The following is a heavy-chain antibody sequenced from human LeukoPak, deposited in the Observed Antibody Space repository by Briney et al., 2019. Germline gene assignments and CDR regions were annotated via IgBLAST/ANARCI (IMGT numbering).Heavy chain of an antibody. J-gene: IGHJ4*02. CDR2: ISSSSSYI. CDR3: ARDGTYSGYDSTYFDY. D-gene: IGHD5-12*01. V-gene: IGHV3-21*01. CDR1: GFAFGSYS. Sequence: GGSLRLSCAASGFAFGSYSISWVRQAPGKGLEWVSSISSSSSYIYYADSVKGRFTISRDNAKNSLYLQMNSLRAEDTAVYYCARDGTYSGYDSTYFDYWGQGTLVTVSS.